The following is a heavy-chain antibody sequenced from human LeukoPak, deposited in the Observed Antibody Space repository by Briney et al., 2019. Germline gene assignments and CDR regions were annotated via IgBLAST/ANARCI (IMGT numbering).Heavy chain of an antibody. V-gene: IGHV6-1*01. CDR2: TYYRSKWYN. CDR3: ARSRPLVAGRRFDN. CDR1: GESVSSTSAA. Sequence: SQTLSLTCAISGESVSSTSAAWNWIRQSPSRGLEWLGRTYYRSKWYNDYAESVKSRININPDTSTNQVSLQLNSVTPEDTAVYYCARSRPLVAGRRFDNWGQGTLVTVSS. J-gene: IGHJ4*02. D-gene: IGHD6-19*01.